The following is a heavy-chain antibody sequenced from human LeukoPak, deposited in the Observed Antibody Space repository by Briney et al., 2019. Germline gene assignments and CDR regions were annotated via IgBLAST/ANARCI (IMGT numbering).Heavy chain of an antibody. CDR2: IYYSGST. Sequence: SATLSLTCTASGSSISSYYWSWIRQPPGKGLEWIGYIYYSGSTNYNPSLKSRVTISVDTSKNQFSLQLSSVTAADTAVYYCARGGRLAARPHYGMDVWGQGTTVTVSS. CDR3: ARGGRLAARPHYGMDV. D-gene: IGHD6-6*01. J-gene: IGHJ6*02. V-gene: IGHV4-59*01. CDR1: GSSISSYY.